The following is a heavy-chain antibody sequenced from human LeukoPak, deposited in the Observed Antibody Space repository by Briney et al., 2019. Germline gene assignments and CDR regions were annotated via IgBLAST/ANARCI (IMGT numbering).Heavy chain of an antibody. CDR1: GCTFTGYY. CDR2: INPNSGGT. D-gene: IGHD3-22*01. CDR3: ARDPYYYDSSGYYYY. J-gene: IGHJ4*02. V-gene: IGHV1-2*02. Sequence: ASVKVSCKASGCTFTGYYMHWVRQAPGQGLEWMGWINPNSGGTNYAQKFQGRVTMTRDTSISTAYMELSRLRSDDTAVYYCARDPYYYDSSGYYYYWGQGTLVTVSS.